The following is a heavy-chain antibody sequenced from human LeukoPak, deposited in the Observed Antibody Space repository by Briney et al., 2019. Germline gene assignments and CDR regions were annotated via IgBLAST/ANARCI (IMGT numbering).Heavy chain of an antibody. CDR3: AKDQSRDYGNYYYMDV. D-gene: IGHD4-17*01. CDR1: GFTFSSYG. J-gene: IGHJ6*03. Sequence: GGSLRLSCAASGFTFSSYGMHWVRQSPGKGLECVAVISYDGSNKYYADYVKGRFTISRDNSKNTLYLQMNSLRAEDTAVYYCAKDQSRDYGNYYYMDVWGKGTTVTVSS. CDR2: ISYDGSNK. V-gene: IGHV3-30*18.